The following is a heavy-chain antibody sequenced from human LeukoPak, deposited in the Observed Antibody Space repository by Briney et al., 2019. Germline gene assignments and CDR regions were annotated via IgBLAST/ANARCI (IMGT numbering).Heavy chain of an antibody. CDR1: GFTFSPYN. D-gene: IGHD3-3*01. CDR2: ISSSSSYI. J-gene: IGHJ4*02. V-gene: IGHV3-21*01. CDR3: AARARHYDFWSGYASDY. Sequence: GGSLRLSCAASGFTFSPYNMNWVRQAPGKGLEWVSAISSSSSYIYYADSVKGRFTISRDNAKNSLYLQMNSLRAEDTAVYYCAARARHYDFWSGYASDYWGQGTLVTVSS.